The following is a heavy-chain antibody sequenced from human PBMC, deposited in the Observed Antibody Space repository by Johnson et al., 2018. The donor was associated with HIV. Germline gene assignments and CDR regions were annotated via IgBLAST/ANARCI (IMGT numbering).Heavy chain of an antibody. Sequence: QVQLVESGGGVVQPGMSPRLSCAASGFTFSSYAMHWVRQAPGKGLEWVAVISYDGSNKYYADSVKGRFTISRDNSKNTLYLQMNSLRAEDTAVYYCARDPDIWGQGTMVTVSS. V-gene: IGHV3-30*04. CDR3: ARDPDI. J-gene: IGHJ3*02. CDR2: ISYDGSNK. CDR1: GFTFSSYA.